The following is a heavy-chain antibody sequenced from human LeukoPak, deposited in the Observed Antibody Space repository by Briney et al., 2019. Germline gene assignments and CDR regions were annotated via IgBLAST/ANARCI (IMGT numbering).Heavy chain of an antibody. CDR3: ARLQVHCGGDCYTRWFDP. Sequence: SKTLSLTCTVSGGSVSSYYWSWIRQPPGKGLEWIAYIYYSGSTKYNPSLKSRVTISLDRSKNQFSLKLRSVTAADTAVYYCARLQVHCGGDCYTRWFDPWGQETLVTVSS. CDR2: IYYSGST. V-gene: IGHV4-59*08. D-gene: IGHD2-21*02. CDR1: GGSVSSYY. J-gene: IGHJ5*02.